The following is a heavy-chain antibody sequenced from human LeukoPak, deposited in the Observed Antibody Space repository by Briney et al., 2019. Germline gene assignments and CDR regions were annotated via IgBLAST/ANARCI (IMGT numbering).Heavy chain of an antibody. Sequence: GESLKISCKGSGYTFTNYWIGWVRQMPGKGLEWMGIIYPGDSDTRYSPSLQGQVTVSADKSISTAYLQWSSLKASDTAMYYCARLLSSSGWTSPSFDYWGQGTLVTVSS. J-gene: IGHJ4*02. CDR1: GYTFTNYW. CDR2: IYPGDSDT. CDR3: ARLLSSSGWTSPSFDY. V-gene: IGHV5-51*01. D-gene: IGHD6-19*01.